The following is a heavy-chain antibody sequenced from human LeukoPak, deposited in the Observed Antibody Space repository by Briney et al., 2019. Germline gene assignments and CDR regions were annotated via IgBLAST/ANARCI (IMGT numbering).Heavy chain of an antibody. V-gene: IGHV3-7*01. D-gene: IGHD3-3*01. J-gene: IGHJ4*02. CDR3: AREGYDFWSGYSFYFDY. Sequence: GGSLRPSCAASGFTFSTYLMSWVRQAPGKGLEWVANIKQDGSEKYYVDSVKGRFTISRDNAKNSLYLQMNSLRAEGPAVYYRAREGYDFWSGYSFYFDYWGQGTLVTVSS. CDR2: IKQDGSEK. CDR1: GFTFSTYL.